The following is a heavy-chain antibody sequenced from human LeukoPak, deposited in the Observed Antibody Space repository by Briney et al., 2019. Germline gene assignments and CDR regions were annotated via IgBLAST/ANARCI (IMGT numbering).Heavy chain of an antibody. CDR3: ARTYYYGSGSHGGVPPYYFDY. D-gene: IGHD3-10*01. Sequence: ASVKVSCKASGYSFTSYGISWVRQARGQGLEWMGWISTYNDDTKYAQKFEGRVAMTTDTSTRTAYMELRSLRSDDTAVYYCARTYYYGSGSHGGVPPYYFDYWGQGTLVTVSS. J-gene: IGHJ4*02. V-gene: IGHV1-18*01. CDR1: GYSFTSYG. CDR2: ISTYNDDT.